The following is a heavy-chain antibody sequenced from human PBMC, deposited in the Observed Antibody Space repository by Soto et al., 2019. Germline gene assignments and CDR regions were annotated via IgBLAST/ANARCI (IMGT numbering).Heavy chain of an antibody. D-gene: IGHD1-26*01. CDR1: GGTFKTYT. Sequence: QVQLVQSGAELKKPGSSVNVSCAASGGTFKTYTINWVRQAPGQGLEWIGQIIPMYDSANYAQRFQGRVTISADKAKNIAYMELSGLRSEDMALYYCATWRTYSGSYCFDYWDQGTLVSVSS. V-gene: IGHV1-69*06. CDR2: IIPMYDSA. J-gene: IGHJ4*02. CDR3: ATWRTYSGSYCFDY.